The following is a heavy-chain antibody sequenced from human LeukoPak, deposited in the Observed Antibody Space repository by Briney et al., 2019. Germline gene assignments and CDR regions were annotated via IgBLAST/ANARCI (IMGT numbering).Heavy chain of an antibody. D-gene: IGHD3-10*01. CDR2: RSPSSGNK. CDR1: GYSFTNYD. CDR3: GRSTMGARRTNDF. V-gene: IGHV1-8*01. Sequence: ASLKVSCKASGYSFTNYDINWGRQATGQGLEGWGGRSPSSGNKGFSQTFQGRVAMTRDTSISTADMELSSLRSGDTAVYYCGRSTMGARRTNDFWGQGTLVTVSS. J-gene: IGHJ4*02.